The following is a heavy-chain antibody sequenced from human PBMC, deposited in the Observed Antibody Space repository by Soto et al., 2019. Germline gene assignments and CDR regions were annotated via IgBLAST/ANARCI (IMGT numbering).Heavy chain of an antibody. D-gene: IGHD3-22*01. CDR3: AKPGDYYNSRGPPPFVFNI. Sequence: ASVKVSCKASGYTFTSYDINWVRQATGQGLEWMGWMNPNSGNTGYAQKFQGRVTMTRNTSISTAYMELSSLRSEDTAGYYCAKPGDYYNSRGPPPFVFNIGGQGTMATFPS. J-gene: IGHJ3*02. CDR1: GYTFTSYD. V-gene: IGHV1-8*01. CDR2: MNPNSGNT.